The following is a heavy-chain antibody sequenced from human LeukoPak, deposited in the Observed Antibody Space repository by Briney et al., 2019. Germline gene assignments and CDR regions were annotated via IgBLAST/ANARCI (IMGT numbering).Heavy chain of an antibody. J-gene: IGHJ4*02. CDR3: AKPISSGWYSFDY. Sequence: GGSLRLSCAVSGLTFSNAWMSWVRQAPGKGLEWVSAISGSGGSTYSADSVKGRFTISRDNSKNTLYLQINSLRAEDTAVYYCAKPISSGWYSFDYWGQGTLVTVSS. V-gene: IGHV3-23*01. D-gene: IGHD6-19*01. CDR1: GLTFSNAW. CDR2: ISGSGGST.